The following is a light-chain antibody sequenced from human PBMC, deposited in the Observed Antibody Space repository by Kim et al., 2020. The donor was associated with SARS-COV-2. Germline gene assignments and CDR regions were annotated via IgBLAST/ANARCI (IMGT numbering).Light chain of an antibody. CDR1: QGISSA. V-gene: IGKV1D-13*01. Sequence: AIQLTQSPSSLSASVGDRVTITCRASQGISSALAWYQQKPGKAPKLLIYDASSLESGVPSRFSGSGSGTDFTLTISSLQPEDFATYYCQQFNKYPHEYTFGQGTKLEIK. CDR2: DAS. J-gene: IGKJ2*01. CDR3: QQFNKYPHEYT.